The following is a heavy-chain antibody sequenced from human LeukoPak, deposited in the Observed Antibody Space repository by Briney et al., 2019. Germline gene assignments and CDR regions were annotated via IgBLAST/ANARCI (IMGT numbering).Heavy chain of an antibody. J-gene: IGHJ4*02. CDR2: ISTYNGNT. V-gene: IGHV1-18*01. CDR1: GYTFNSHG. D-gene: IGHD1-1*01. CDR3: AGPNSRFDY. Sequence: ASVKVSCKASGYTFNSHGITWVRQAPGQGLEWMGWISTYNGNTNYAPRLQGRVTMTTDTSTSTAYMDLRSLRSDDTAVYYCAGPNSRFDYWGQGTLVTVSS.